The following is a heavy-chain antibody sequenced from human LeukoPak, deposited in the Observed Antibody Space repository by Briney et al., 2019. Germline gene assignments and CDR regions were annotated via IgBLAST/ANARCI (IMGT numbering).Heavy chain of an antibody. V-gene: IGHV4-59*08. D-gene: IGHD3-22*01. Sequence: SEILSLTCDVSGGSTINYYWSWIRQPPGKGLEWIGFVYYSGSTSYTPSLKSRVTISVDTSKNQFSLKLSSVTAADTAVYYCARITYYYDSGGYSYYFDYWGQGTLVTVSS. J-gene: IGHJ4*02. CDR3: ARITYYYDSGGYSYYFDY. CDR2: VYYSGST. CDR1: GGSTINYY.